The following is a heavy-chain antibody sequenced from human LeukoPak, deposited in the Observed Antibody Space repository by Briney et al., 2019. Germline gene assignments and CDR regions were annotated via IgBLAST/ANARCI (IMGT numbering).Heavy chain of an antibody. D-gene: IGHD1-26*01. CDR2: ITSSGTYT. CDR3: ARDPYSGNYGTYYYYYMDV. J-gene: IGHJ6*03. CDR1: GFTFNNYN. Sequence: LGGSLRLSCATSGFTFNNYNMNWVRQAPGKAMEWVSSITSSGTYTFYADSVKGRFTISRDNAKNSLYLQMDSLGPEDTAVYYCARDPYSGNYGTYYYYYMDVWGKGTTVTISS. V-gene: IGHV3-21*01.